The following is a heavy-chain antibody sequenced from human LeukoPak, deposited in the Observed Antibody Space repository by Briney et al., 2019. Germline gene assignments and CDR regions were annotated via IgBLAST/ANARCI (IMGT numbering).Heavy chain of an antibody. D-gene: IGHD2-2*01. Sequence: SETLSLTCTVSGGSISSHYWSWIRQPPGKGLEWIGYIYYSGSTNYNPSLKSRVTMSVDTSKNQFSLKLSSVTAADTAVYYCARESGCSSTSCYRWNWFDPWGQGTLVTVSS. CDR1: GGSISSHY. CDR3: ARESGCSSTSCYRWNWFDP. J-gene: IGHJ5*02. CDR2: IYYSGST. V-gene: IGHV4-59*11.